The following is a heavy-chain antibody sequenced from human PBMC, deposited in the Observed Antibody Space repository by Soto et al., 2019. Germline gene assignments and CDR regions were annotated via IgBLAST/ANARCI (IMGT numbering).Heavy chain of an antibody. Sequence: SETLSLTCTVSGGSISVYYWSWIRQPPGKGLEWIGYIYYSGTTNYNPSLKGRVTLSVDTSKNQFSLKVSSVTAADTAVYFCAREAYGGNSFDFWGQGTLVTVSS. J-gene: IGHJ4*02. CDR1: GGSISVYY. CDR2: IYYSGTT. V-gene: IGHV4-59*01. CDR3: AREAYGGNSFDF. D-gene: IGHD4-17*01.